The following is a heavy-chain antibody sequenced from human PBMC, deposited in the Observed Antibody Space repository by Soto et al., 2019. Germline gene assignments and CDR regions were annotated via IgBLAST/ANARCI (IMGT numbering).Heavy chain of an antibody. V-gene: IGHV3-23*01. CDR3: AKDRRTGVVSKGYGTDV. D-gene: IGHD3-3*01. J-gene: IGHJ6*02. CDR2: VSGGGSSA. Sequence: PGGSLRLSCEASGFMFNTFAMNWVRQAPGKGLEWVAGVSGGGSSATYADSVKGRFTVSRDNGKKTLYLEMNGLRAEDTAVYFCAKDRRTGVVSKGYGTDVWGPGTTVTVSS. CDR1: GFMFNTFA.